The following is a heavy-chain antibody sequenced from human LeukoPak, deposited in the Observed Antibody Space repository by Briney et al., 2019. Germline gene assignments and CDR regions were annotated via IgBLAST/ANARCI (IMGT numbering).Heavy chain of an antibody. CDR2: ISAYNGNT. J-gene: IGHJ6*03. D-gene: IGHD4-17*01. V-gene: IGHV1-18*01. CDR1: GYTFTSYG. Sequence: ASVKVSCKASGYTFTSYGISWVRQAPGQGLEWMGWISAYNGNTNYAQKLQGRVTITTDTSTSPAYMALRSPRSDDTAAYYCARDADYGDSYLNYYYYSYMAVWGKGTTVTVSS. CDR3: ARDADYGDSYLNYYYYSYMAV.